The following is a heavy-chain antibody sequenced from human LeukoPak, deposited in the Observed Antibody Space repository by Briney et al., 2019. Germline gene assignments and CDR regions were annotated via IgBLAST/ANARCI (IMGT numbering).Heavy chain of an antibody. D-gene: IGHD4-17*01. Sequence: GESLQISCQGSGYRFTSNWIGWVRQMPGKGLEWMGIIYPGDSDTRYSPSFQGQVTISADKSISTAYLQWSGLKASDTAMYYCARLREDGDYFDYWGQGTLVTVSS. CDR2: IYPGDSDT. J-gene: IGHJ4*02. CDR1: GYRFTSNW. CDR3: ARLREDGDYFDY. V-gene: IGHV5-51*01.